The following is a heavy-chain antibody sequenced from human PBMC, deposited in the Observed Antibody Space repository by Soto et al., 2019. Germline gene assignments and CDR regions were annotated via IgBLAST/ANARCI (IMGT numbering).Heavy chain of an antibody. V-gene: IGHV3-30*18. Sequence: QVQLVESGGGVVQPGRSLRLSCAASGFTFNIYGMHWVRQAPGKGLEWVALILYDGSKKYYTDSVKGRFTISRDNSKNTLYRQMNSLTAEDTAVYYCAKGDGRNSVDYWGQGTLVTVSS. CDR2: ILYDGSKK. CDR3: AKGDGRNSVDY. J-gene: IGHJ4*02. CDR1: GFTFNIYG. D-gene: IGHD2-21*01.